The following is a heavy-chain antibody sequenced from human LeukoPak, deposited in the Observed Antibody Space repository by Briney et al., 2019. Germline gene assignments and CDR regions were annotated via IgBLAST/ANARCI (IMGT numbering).Heavy chain of an antibody. Sequence: ASAKVSCKASGYTFTGYYMHWVRQAPGQGLEWMGWINPNSGGTNYAQKFQGRVTMTRDTSISTAYMELSRLRSDDTAVYYCASGRGYCSGDCYDPFDYWGQGTLVTVSS. CDR1: GYTFTGYY. CDR3: ASGRGYCSGDCYDPFDY. J-gene: IGHJ4*02. V-gene: IGHV1-2*02. CDR2: INPNSGGT. D-gene: IGHD2-21*02.